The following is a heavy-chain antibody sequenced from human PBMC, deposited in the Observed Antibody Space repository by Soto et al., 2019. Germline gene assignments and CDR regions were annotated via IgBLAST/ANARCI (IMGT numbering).Heavy chain of an antibody. CDR2: INSDGSVT. V-gene: IGHV3-74*03. D-gene: IGHD1-1*01. J-gene: IGHJ6*02. CDR1: GFTFSGYW. CDR3: ARDWNFGMDV. Sequence: GGSLRLSCAASGFTFSGYWMHWVRQIPGKGLVWVSHINSDGSVTTYADSVKGRFTITRDNAENTLYLQMNSLRVEDTAVYYCARDWNFGMDVWGQGTTVTVSS.